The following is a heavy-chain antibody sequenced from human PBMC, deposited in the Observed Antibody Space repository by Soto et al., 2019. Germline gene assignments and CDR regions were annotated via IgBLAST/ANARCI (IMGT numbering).Heavy chain of an antibody. CDR3: ARYYYEIGDFDI. J-gene: IGHJ3*02. D-gene: IGHD3-22*01. V-gene: IGHV4-59*01. CDR1: GGSISSYY. CDR2: IYYSGST. Sequence: PSETLSLTCTVSGGSISSYYWSWIRQPPGKGLEWIGYIYYSGSTNYNPSLKSRVTISVDTSKNQFSLKLSSVTAADTAVYYCARYYYEIGDFDIWGQGTMATVSS.